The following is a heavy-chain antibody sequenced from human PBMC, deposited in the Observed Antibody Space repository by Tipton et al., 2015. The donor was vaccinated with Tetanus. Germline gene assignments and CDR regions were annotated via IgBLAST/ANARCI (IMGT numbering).Heavy chain of an antibody. J-gene: IGHJ4*02. D-gene: IGHD6-19*01. CDR1: GFTFSSYA. Sequence: SLRLSCAASGFTFSSYAMTWVRQAPGKGLEWVSGISGSGGRTYYADSVKGRFTTSRDNSKNTLNLQMNSLRAEDTAVYYCARDSSMAVADPILWYWGQGTLVTVSS. CDR2: ISGSGGRT. V-gene: IGHV3-23*01. CDR3: ARDSSMAVADPILWY.